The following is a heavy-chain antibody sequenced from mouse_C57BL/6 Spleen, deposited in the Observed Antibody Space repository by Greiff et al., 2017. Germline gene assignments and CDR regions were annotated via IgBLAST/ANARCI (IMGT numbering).Heavy chain of an antibody. CDR3: ARHELTGSSYFDY. CDR1: GFTFSSYG. D-gene: IGHD4-1*01. V-gene: IGHV5-6*01. Sequence: EVKLQESGGDLVKPGGSLKLSCAASGFTFSSYGMSWVRQTPDKRLEWVATISSGGSYTYYPDSVKGRFTISRDNAKNTLYLQMSSLKSEDTAMYYCARHELTGSSYFDYWGQGTTLTVSS. J-gene: IGHJ2*01. CDR2: ISSGGSYT.